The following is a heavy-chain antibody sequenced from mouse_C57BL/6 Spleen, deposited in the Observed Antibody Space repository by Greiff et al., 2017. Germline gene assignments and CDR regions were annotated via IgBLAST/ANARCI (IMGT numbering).Heavy chain of an antibody. Sequence: VQLQQSGAELARPGASVKMSCKASGYTFTSYTMHWVQQRPGQGLEWIGHINPSSGYTKYNQKFKDKATLTADKSSSTAYMQLSSLTSEDAAVYYCARGGNSAWFAYWGQGTLVTVSA. CDR1: GYTFTSYT. J-gene: IGHJ3*01. D-gene: IGHD2-1*01. CDR3: ARGGNSAWFAY. V-gene: IGHV1-4*01. CDR2: INPSSGYT.